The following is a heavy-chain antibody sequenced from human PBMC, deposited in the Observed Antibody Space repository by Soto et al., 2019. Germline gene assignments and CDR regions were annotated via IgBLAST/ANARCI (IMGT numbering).Heavy chain of an antibody. CDR1: GFTFSIYG. V-gene: IGHV3-33*01. CDR2: IWNDGSNK. Sequence: QVQLVESGGGVVQPGRSLRLSCAASGFTFSIYGMHWVRQAPGKGLEWVAVIWNDGSNKYYVDSVKGRFTISRDNSKNTLYLQMNSLRAEDTAVYYCARVFTYYYDSSGYFQRRGAFDIWGQGTMVTVSS. CDR3: ARVFTYYYDSSGYFQRRGAFDI. D-gene: IGHD3-22*01. J-gene: IGHJ3*02.